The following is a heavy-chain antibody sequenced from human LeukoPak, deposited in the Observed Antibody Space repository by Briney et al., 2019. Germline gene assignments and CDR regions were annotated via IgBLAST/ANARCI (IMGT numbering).Heavy chain of an antibody. CDR1: GFSLSTTGVG. CDR3: AHDRAGIGFDP. D-gene: IGHD3-22*01. J-gene: IGHJ5*02. Sequence: SGPTLVNPTQTLTLTCTLSGFSLSTTGVGVTWVRQPPGKALEWLGLIYWNDNKHYSPSLKTRLTITKDTSKKQVVLTMTNMDPVDTATYYCAHDRAGIGFDPWGQGTLVTVSS. CDR2: IYWNDNK. V-gene: IGHV2-5*01.